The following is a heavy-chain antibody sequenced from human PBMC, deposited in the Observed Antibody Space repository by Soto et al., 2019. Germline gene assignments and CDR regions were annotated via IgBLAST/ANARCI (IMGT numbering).Heavy chain of an antibody. V-gene: IGHV1-8*01. CDR3: ARADYYDRSGYFLPCGY. J-gene: IGHJ4*02. CDR2: MNPNSGNT. Sequence: QVQLVQSGAEVKKPGASVKVSCKASGYTFTSYDINWVRQATGQGLEWMGWMNPNSGNTGYAQKFPGRVTMTRNTSISPAYMELSSLRSEDTAVYYCARADYYDRSGYFLPCGYWGQGTLVTVSS. CDR1: GYTFTSYD. D-gene: IGHD3-22*01.